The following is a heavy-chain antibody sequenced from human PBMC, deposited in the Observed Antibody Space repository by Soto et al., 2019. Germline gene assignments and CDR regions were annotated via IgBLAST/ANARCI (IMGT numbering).Heavy chain of an antibody. CDR3: ASAVLPATAPFDY. Sequence: QVQLQESGPRLVKPSETLSLTCIVSGGSISSYYWSWIRQPPGKGLEWIGYIYYSGSTNYNPSLNSRVTISVDTSKNQFSLKLSSVTAADTAVYYCASAVLPATAPFDYWGQGTLVPVSS. V-gene: IGHV4-59*01. D-gene: IGHD2-2*01. CDR2: IYYSGST. CDR1: GGSISSYY. J-gene: IGHJ4*02.